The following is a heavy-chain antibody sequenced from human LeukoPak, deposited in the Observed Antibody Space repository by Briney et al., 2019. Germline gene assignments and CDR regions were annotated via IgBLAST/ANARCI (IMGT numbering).Heavy chain of an antibody. CDR2: ISSSSSTI. D-gene: IGHD6-19*01. Sequence: GGSLRLSCAASGLTFSSYSMNWVRQAPGKGLEWVSYISSSSSTIYYADSVKGRFTISRDNAKNSLYLQMNSLRAEDTAVYYCARDHRKQWLAGYYYYGMDVWGQGTTVTVSS. J-gene: IGHJ6*02. CDR3: ARDHRKQWLAGYYYYGMDV. CDR1: GLTFSSYS. V-gene: IGHV3-48*01.